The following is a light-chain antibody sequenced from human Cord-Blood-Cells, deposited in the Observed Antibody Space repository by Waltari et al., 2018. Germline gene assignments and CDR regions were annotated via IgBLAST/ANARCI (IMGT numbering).Light chain of an antibody. Sequence: DIQLTQSPSTLSASVGDRVTITCRASQSISSWLAWYPQKTGKAPKLLIYKASSLESGVPSRFSGRGSGTEFTLTISSLQPDDFATYYCQQYNSYSPYSFGQGTKLEIK. CDR1: QSISSW. V-gene: IGKV1-5*03. CDR3: QQYNSYSPYS. J-gene: IGKJ2*03. CDR2: KAS.